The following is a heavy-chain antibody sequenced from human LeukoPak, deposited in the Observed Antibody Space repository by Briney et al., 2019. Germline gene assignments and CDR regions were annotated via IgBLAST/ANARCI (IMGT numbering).Heavy chain of an antibody. CDR1: GFTFSSYA. J-gene: IGHJ6*02. V-gene: IGHV3-23*01. Sequence: PGGSLRLSCAASGFTFSSYAMSWVRQAPGKGLEWVSAISGSGGSTYYADSVKGRFTISRDNSKNTLYLQMNSLRAEDTSVYYCARLAEQHTRRLMDVWGQGTTVTVSS. D-gene: IGHD6-13*01. CDR2: ISGSGGST. CDR3: ARLAEQHTRRLMDV.